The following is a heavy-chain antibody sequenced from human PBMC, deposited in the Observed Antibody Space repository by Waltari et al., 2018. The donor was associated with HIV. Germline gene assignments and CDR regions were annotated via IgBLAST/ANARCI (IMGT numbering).Heavy chain of an antibody. CDR2: IKQDGSEK. D-gene: IGHD3-10*01. CDR1: GFTFSSYW. V-gene: IGHV3-7*04. Sequence: EVQLVESGGGLVQPGGSLRLSCAASGFTFSSYWMSWVRQAPGKGLGWVANIKQDGSEKYYVDAVNGRVTISRENAENSLYLQMNSLRAGDTAVYYCARGGFYGSGSKVNWGQGTLVTVSS. CDR3: ARGGFYGSGSKVN. J-gene: IGHJ4*02.